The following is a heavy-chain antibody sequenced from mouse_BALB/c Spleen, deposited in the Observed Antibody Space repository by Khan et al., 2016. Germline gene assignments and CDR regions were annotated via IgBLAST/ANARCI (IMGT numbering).Heavy chain of an antibody. V-gene: IGHV2-9*02. D-gene: IGHD1-3*01. CDR1: GFSLTSYG. Sequence: VELVESGPGLVVPSQSLSITCTVSGFSLTSYGVHWVRQPPGKGLEWLGVIWAGGSTNYNSALMSRLSISKDNSKSQVFLKMNSLQTDDTAIYYCARLEDIWGQGTTLTVSS. J-gene: IGHJ2*01. CDR3: ARLEDI. CDR2: IWAGGST.